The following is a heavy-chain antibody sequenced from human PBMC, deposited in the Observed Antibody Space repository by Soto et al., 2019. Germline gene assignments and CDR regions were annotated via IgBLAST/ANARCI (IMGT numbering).Heavy chain of an antibody. J-gene: IGHJ4*02. D-gene: IGHD3-16*02. CDR1: GGTFSTYA. CDR2: ILPIFDTP. V-gene: IGHV1-69*01. Sequence: QVQLVQSETEVKKPGSAVKVSCKASGGTFSTYAMNWVRQAPGQGLEWMGGILPIFDTPRYAQKFQGRVTITVDESTTIAYMELSSLRSDDTAVYYCTRSIGSGGVIGGFDYWGQGTLVTVSS. CDR3: TRSIGSGGVIGGFDY.